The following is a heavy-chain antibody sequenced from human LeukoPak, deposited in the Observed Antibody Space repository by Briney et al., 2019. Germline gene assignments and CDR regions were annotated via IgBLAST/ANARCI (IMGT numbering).Heavy chain of an antibody. CDR2: IIWNSDII. J-gene: IGHJ4*02. Sequence: GGSLRLSCAASGFKFDDYAMHWVRQAPGKGLEWVSGIIWNSDIIVYADSVKGRFTISRDNAKNSLYLQMNSLRAEDTALYYCAKNYYGRSGNFDNWGQGTLVTVSS. CDR1: GFKFDDYA. CDR3: AKNYYGRSGNFDN. D-gene: IGHD3-22*01. V-gene: IGHV3-9*01.